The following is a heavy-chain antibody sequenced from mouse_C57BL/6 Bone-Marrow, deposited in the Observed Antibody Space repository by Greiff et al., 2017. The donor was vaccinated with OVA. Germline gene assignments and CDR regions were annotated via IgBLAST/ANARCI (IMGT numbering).Heavy chain of an antibody. CDR1: GYAFTNYL. Sequence: VQLQQSGAELVRPGTSVKVSCKASGYAFTNYLIEWVKQRPGQGLEWIGVINPGSGGTNYNEKFKGKATLTADKSSSTAYMQLSSLTSEDSAVYFCARRRWLYFDYWGQGTTLTVSS. D-gene: IGHD2-3*01. V-gene: IGHV1-54*01. J-gene: IGHJ2*01. CDR3: ARRRWLYFDY. CDR2: INPGSGGT.